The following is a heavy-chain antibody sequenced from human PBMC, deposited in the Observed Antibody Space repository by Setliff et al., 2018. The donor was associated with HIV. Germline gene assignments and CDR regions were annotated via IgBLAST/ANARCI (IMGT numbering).Heavy chain of an antibody. Sequence: SETLSLTCSVSGVSISNYYWSWIRQPPGKGLEWIGFIYSSGSTNYNPSLKSRVTISVDTSKNQFSLKLNSVTAADTAVYYCARNVGGLRSAVNWFDPWGQGTPVTVSS. CDR2: IYSSGST. CDR1: GVSISNYY. V-gene: IGHV4-59*08. CDR3: ARNVGGLRSAVNWFDP. D-gene: IGHD4-17*01. J-gene: IGHJ5*02.